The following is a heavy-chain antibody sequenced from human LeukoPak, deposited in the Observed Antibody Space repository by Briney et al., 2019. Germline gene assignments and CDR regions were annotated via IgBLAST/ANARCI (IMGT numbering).Heavy chain of an antibody. CDR2: INHSGST. Sequence: PSETLSLTCAVYGGSFSGYYWSWIRQPPGKGLEWIGEINHSGSTNYNPSLKSRVTMSVDTSKNQFSLKLSSVTAADTAVYYCARDGSSGAGLYVYWGQGTLVTVSS. D-gene: IGHD6-19*01. CDR3: ARDGSSGAGLYVY. CDR1: GGSFSGYY. J-gene: IGHJ4*02. V-gene: IGHV4-34*01.